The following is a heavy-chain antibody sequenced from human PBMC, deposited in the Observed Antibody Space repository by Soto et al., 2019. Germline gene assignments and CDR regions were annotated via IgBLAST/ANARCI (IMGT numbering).Heavy chain of an antibody. D-gene: IGHD6-13*01. CDR2: ISSSGSTI. V-gene: IGHV3-48*03. CDR1: GFTFSSYE. CDR3: ATLAGGYIAAAGNGGPGGTFDY. J-gene: IGHJ4*02. Sequence: HPGGSLRLSCAASGFTFSSYEMNWVRQAPGKGLEWVSYISSSGSTIYCADSVKGRFTISRDNAKNSLYLQMNSLRAEDTAVYYCATLAGGYIAAAGNGGPGGTFDYWGQGTLVTVSS.